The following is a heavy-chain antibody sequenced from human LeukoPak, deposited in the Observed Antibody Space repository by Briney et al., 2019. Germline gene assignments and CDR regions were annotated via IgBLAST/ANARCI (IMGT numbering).Heavy chain of an antibody. CDR3: ASTAFANCGGDCYLAY. CDR2: ISSSSSYI. J-gene: IGHJ4*02. CDR1: GFTFSSYS. D-gene: IGHD2-21*02. V-gene: IGHV3-21*01. Sequence: GGSLRLSCAASGFTFSSYSMNWVRQAPGKGLEWVSSISSSSSYIYYADSVKGRFTISRDNAKNSLYLQMNSLRAEDTAVYYCASTAFANCGGDCYLAYWGQGTLVTVSS.